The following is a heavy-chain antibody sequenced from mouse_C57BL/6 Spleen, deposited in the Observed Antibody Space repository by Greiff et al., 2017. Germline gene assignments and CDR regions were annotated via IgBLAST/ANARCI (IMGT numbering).Heavy chain of an antibody. CDR2: INPSSGYT. D-gene: IGHD4-1*02. V-gene: IGHV1-4*01. Sequence: QVQLQQSGAELARPGASVKMSCTASGYTFTSYTMHWVKQRPGQGLEWIGYINPSSGYTKYNQTFKDKATLTADKSSSTAYMQLSSLTSEDSAVYYCASTGTFDYWGQGTTLTVSS. CDR1: GYTFTSYT. CDR3: ASTGTFDY. J-gene: IGHJ2*01.